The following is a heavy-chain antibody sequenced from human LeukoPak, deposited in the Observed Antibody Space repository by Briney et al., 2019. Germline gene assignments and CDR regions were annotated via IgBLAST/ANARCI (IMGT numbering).Heavy chain of an antibody. CDR1: GGSISSSSYY. CDR2: IYYSGST. Sequence: SETLSLTCTVSGGSISSSSYYWGWIRQPPGKGLEWIGYIYYSGSTNYNPSLKSRVTISVDTSKNQFSLKLSSVTAADTAVYYCARRWRNSSSSLVYYYMDVWGKGTTVTVSS. V-gene: IGHV4-61*05. J-gene: IGHJ6*03. CDR3: ARRWRNSSSSLVYYYMDV. D-gene: IGHD6-6*01.